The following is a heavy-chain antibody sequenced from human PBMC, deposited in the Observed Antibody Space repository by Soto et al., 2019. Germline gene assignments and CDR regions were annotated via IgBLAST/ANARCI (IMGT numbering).Heavy chain of an antibody. J-gene: IGHJ4*02. CDR3: AREGWEPHFDY. Sequence: SETLSLTCTVSGGSISSYYWSWIRQPPGKGLEWIGYIYYSGSTNYNPSLKSRVTISVDTSKNQFSLKLSSVTAADTAVYYCAREGWEPHFDYWGQGTLVTVSS. CDR1: GGSISSYY. V-gene: IGHV4-59*01. D-gene: IGHD1-26*01. CDR2: IYYSGST.